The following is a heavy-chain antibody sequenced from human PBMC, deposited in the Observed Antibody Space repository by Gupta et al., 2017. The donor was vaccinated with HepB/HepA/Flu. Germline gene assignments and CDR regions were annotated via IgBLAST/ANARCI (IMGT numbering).Heavy chain of an antibody. J-gene: IGHJ6*02. D-gene: IGHD3-3*01. V-gene: IGHV3-9*01. CDR2: ISWKSYSI. Sequence: EVQLVESGGGLVQPGRSLRLPCAVSGFNCDDYAMHWVRQAPGKGLEWVSGISWKSYSIGYADSGKGRFTISRDNAKNSLYLQMNSLRAEDTALYYCARDRRVYSTYYYGMDVWGEGTTVTVAS. CDR3: ARDRRVYSTYYYGMDV. CDR1: GFNCDDYA.